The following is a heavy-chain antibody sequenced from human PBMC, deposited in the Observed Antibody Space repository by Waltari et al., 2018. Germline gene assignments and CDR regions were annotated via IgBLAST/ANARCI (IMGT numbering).Heavy chain of an antibody. CDR2: IKQDGSEK. Sequence: EVQLVESGGGLVQPGGSLRLSCAASGFTFSRSWMSWVRQAPGKGLAWVANIKQDGSEKYYVDSVKGRFTISRDNAKNSLYLQRNSLRAEDTAVYYCARFAGKSCSFDYWGQGTLVTVSS. CDR1: GFTFSRSW. V-gene: IGHV3-7*01. J-gene: IGHJ4*02. D-gene: IGHD2-15*01. CDR3: ARFAGKSCSFDY.